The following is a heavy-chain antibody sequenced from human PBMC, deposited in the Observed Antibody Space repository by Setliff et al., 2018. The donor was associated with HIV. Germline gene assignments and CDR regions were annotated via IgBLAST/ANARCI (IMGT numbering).Heavy chain of an antibody. CDR3: APDDSSGYYPLDFDY. D-gene: IGHD3-22*01. Sequence: PSETLSLTCAVSGYSISSGYYWGWIRQPPGKGLEWIGSIYHSGSTYYNPSLKSRVTISVDTSKNQFSLKLSSVTAADTAVYYCAPDDSSGYYPLDFDYWGQGTLVTVSS. J-gene: IGHJ4*02. CDR2: IYHSGST. V-gene: IGHV4-38-2*01. CDR1: GYSISSGYY.